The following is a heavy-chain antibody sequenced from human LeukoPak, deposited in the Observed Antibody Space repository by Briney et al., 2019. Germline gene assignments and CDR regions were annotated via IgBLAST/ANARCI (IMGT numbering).Heavy chain of an antibody. CDR2: IWYDGSNK. J-gene: IGHJ6*02. Sequence: PGGSLRLSCAASGFTFSSYGMHWVRQAPGKGLEWVAVIWYDGSNKYYADSVKGRFTISRDNSKNTLYLQMNSLRAEDTAVYYCASCTKYYYYYGMDVWAKGPRSPSP. CDR3: ASCTKYYYYYGMDV. CDR1: GFTFSSYG. D-gene: IGHD1-1*01. V-gene: IGHV3-33*01.